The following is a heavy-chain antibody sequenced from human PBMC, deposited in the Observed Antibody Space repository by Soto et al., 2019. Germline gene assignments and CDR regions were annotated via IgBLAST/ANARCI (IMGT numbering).Heavy chain of an antibody. Sequence: QVQLQQWGAGLLKPSETLSLTCAVYGGSFSGYYWSWIRQPPGKGLEWIGEINHSGSTNYNPSLKSRVTISVDTSTNQVPRKLSSVTAADTAGYYCARGPPRYSYGLVLFDYWGQGTLVTVSS. J-gene: IGHJ4*02. CDR2: INHSGST. CDR3: ARGPPRYSYGLVLFDY. CDR1: GGSFSGYY. V-gene: IGHV4-34*01. D-gene: IGHD5-18*01.